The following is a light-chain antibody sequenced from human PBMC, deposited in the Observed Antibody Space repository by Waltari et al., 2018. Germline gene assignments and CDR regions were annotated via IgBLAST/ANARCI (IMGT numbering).Light chain of an antibody. CDR2: DAF. V-gene: IGKV3-11*01. CDR1: QIVGTN. Sequence: EIVLTQSPATLSLSAGERATLSCRASQIVGTNLAWYQKRPGQAPRLLIYDAFDRAAGVLARFSGSSSGVEFTLTISSLEPEDSGVYFCQQRYKWPHSFGGGTKVEI. J-gene: IGKJ4*01. CDR3: QQRYKWPHS.